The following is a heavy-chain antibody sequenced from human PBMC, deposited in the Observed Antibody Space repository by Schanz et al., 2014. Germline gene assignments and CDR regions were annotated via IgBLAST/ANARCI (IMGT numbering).Heavy chain of an antibody. CDR2: ISVYTGNT. D-gene: IGHD3-3*01. Sequence: QVQLVQSGAEVKKPGASVRVSCKASGYTFTTYAMSWVRQAPGQGLEWVGWISVYTGNTKYGQKVQGRLAMTTDTSTSTVYMELRSLRSDDTAVYYCARSAGRDFWSGYYTRFDYWGQGTLVTVSS. CDR3: ARSAGRDFWSGYYTRFDY. V-gene: IGHV1-18*01. CDR1: GYTFTTYA. J-gene: IGHJ4*02.